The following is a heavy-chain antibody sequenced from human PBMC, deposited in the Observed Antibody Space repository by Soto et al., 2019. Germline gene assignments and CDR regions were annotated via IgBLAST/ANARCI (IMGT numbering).Heavy chain of an antibody. CDR1: GGSISSSSYY. D-gene: IGHD7-27*01. CDR2: IYYSGST. Sequence: SETLSLTCAVYGGSISSSSYYWGWIRQPPGKGLEWIGSIYYSGSTYYNPSLKSRVTISVDTSKNQFSLKLSSVTAADTAVYYCARGTGDDAFDIWGQGTMVTVSS. CDR3: ARGTGDDAFDI. V-gene: IGHV4-39*07. J-gene: IGHJ3*02.